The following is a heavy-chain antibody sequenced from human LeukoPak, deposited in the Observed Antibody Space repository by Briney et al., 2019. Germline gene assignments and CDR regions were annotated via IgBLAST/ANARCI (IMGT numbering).Heavy chain of an antibody. V-gene: IGHV3-30*02. J-gene: IGHJ3*02. D-gene: IGHD4-17*01. CDR1: GFTFSSYG. CDR3: ARDPNGDYIGAFEI. CDR2: IRYDGSNK. Sequence: GGSLRLSCAASGFTFSSYGMHWVRQAPGKGLEWVAFIRYDGSNKYYADSVKGRSTISRDNSKNTLYLQMTSLRVEDTAVYYCARDPNGDYIGAFEIWGQGTMVTVSS.